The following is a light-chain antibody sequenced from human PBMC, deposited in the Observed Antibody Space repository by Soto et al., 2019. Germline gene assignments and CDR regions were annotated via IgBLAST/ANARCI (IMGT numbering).Light chain of an antibody. CDR2: EVR. Sequence: QSALTQPSSVSGSPGQSIAISCTGTPNDIGGYNYVSWYQQHPGKAPKLIMYEVRNRPPGISNRFSGSKSGITASLTISGLQAEDEADYYCSSFTTRRPYVFGPGTQLTVL. J-gene: IGLJ2*01. V-gene: IGLV2-14*01. CDR3: SSFTTRRPYV. CDR1: PNDIGGYNY.